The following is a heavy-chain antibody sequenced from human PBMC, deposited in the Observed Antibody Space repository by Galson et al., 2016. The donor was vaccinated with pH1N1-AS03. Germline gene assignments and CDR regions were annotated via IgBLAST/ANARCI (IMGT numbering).Heavy chain of an antibody. J-gene: IGHJ4*02. V-gene: IGHV3-7*01. Sequence: SGFTFSTYCMSWVRQAPGKGLEWVANIKQDGSEKFYVDSLKGQFTISRDNAKNSLYLQMSSLRAEDTAIYYCARGAPGDHLLSLLWNWGQGTLVTVSS. CDR2: IKQDGSEK. CDR3: ARGAPGDHLLSLLWN. D-gene: IGHD2-2*01. CDR1: GFTFSTYC.